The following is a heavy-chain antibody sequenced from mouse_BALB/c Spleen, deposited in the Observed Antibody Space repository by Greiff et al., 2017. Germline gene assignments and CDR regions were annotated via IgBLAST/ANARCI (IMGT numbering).Heavy chain of an antibody. V-gene: IGHV5-17*02. CDR3: ARWGYGNYFDY. J-gene: IGHJ2*01. D-gene: IGHD2-1*01. Sequence: EVQRVESGGGLVQPGGSRKLSCAASGFTFSSFGMHWVRQAPEKGLEWVAYISSGSSTIYYADTVKGRFTISRDNPKNTLFLQMTSLRSEDTAMYYCARWGYGNYFDYWGQGTTLTVSS. CDR2: ISSGSSTI. CDR1: GFTFSSFG.